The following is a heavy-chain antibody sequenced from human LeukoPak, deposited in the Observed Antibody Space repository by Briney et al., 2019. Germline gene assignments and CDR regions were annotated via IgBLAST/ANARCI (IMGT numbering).Heavy chain of an antibody. J-gene: IGHJ4*02. V-gene: IGHV5-51*01. CDR2: IYPGDSDT. D-gene: IGHD2-15*01. Sequence: GESLKISCKGSGYTFHSSWIAWVRQMPGKGLGWVGIIYPGDSDTRYSPSFQGQVTISADKSIRTAYLQWSCLKASDTAMYYCARHTGYCRGGRCYGDFWGQGTLVTVSS. CDR1: GYTFHSSW. CDR3: ARHTGYCRGGRCYGDF.